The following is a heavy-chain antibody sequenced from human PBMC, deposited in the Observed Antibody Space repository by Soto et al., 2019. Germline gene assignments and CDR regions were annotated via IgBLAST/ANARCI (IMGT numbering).Heavy chain of an antibody. CDR2: IDPSDSYT. V-gene: IGHV5-10-1*01. CDR3: AMTQGWFDP. Sequence: PGKSLNISCKVSGYSFTRYWISWVRQMPGKGQEWMERIDPSDSYTNYSPSFQGHVTISADKSISTAYLQWSSLKGSDTAMYYCAMTQGWFDPWGQGTLVTVTS. J-gene: IGHJ5*02. CDR1: GYSFTRYW.